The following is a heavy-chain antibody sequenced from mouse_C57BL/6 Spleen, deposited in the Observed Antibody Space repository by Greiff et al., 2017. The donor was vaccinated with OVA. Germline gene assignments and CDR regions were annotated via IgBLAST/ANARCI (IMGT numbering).Heavy chain of an antibody. CDR1: CYTFTSYW. J-gene: IGHJ1*03. V-gene: IGHV1-64*01. CDR3: ARSSTTVVADWYFDV. Sequence: QVQLQQPGAELVKPGASVKLSCKASCYTFTSYWMHWVKQRPGQGLEWIGMIHPNSGSTNYNEKFKSKATLTVDKSSSTAYMQLSSLSSEDSAVYYCARSSTTVVADWYFDVWGTGTTVTVSS. D-gene: IGHD1-1*01. CDR2: IHPNSGST.